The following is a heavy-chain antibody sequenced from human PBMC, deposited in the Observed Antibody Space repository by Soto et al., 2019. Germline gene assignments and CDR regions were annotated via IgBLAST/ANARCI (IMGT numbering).Heavy chain of an antibody. CDR1: GYSFTAYY. D-gene: IGHD3-3*01. V-gene: IGHV1-46*01. J-gene: IGHJ4*01. Sequence: QVQLVQSGAEVKKPGASVRVSCRPSGYSFTAYYIHWVRQAPGQGLEWMGVIDPRNDITSYAEKFQGRVTMSKDTSTRTVYMELSNLRSEDTAVYYCTRVDSWSGYDPVDYWGQGTLLTVSS. CDR3: TRVDSWSGYDPVDY. CDR2: IDPRNDIT.